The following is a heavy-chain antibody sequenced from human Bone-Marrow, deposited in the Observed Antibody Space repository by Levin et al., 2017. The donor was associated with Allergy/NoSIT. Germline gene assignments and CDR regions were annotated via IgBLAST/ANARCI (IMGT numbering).Heavy chain of an antibody. CDR3: AREGEGEWLQSGYFDY. V-gene: IGHV4-61*01. J-gene: IGHJ4*02. CDR1: GGSVSSGSYY. Sequence: GSLRLSCTVSGGSVSSGSYYWSWIRQPPGKGLEWIGYIYYSGSTNYNPSLKSRVTISVDTSKNQFSLKLSSVTAADTAVYYCAREGEGEWLQSGYFDYWGRGTLVTVSS. CDR2: IYYSGST. D-gene: IGHD5-24*01.